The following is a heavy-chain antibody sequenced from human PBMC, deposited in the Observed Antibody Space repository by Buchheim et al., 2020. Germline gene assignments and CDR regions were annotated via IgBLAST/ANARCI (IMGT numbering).Heavy chain of an antibody. J-gene: IGHJ4*02. CDR2: ISYDGSNK. CDR3: ARDPPRGQWLIPYY. CDR1: GFTFSSSA. D-gene: IGHD6-19*01. Sequence: QVQLVESGGGVVQPGRSLRLSCAASGFTFSSSAMHWVRQAPGKGLEWVAVISYDGSNKYYADSVKGRFTISRDNSKTTLYLQMNSLRAEDTAVYYCARDPPRGQWLIPYYWGQGTL. V-gene: IGHV3-30-3*01.